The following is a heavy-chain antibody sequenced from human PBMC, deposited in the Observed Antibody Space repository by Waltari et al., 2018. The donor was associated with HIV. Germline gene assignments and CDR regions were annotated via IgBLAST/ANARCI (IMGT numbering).Heavy chain of an antibody. CDR2: INPNSGGT. CDR1: GYTFTGYY. CDR3: ARSYYDSSGYYYYGMDV. V-gene: IGHV1-2*04. Sequence: QVQLVQSGAEVKKPEASVKVSCKASGYTFTGYYMPWVRRAPGQGLEWMGWINPNSGGTNYAQKFQGWVTMTRDTSISTAYMELSRLRSDDTAVYYCARSYYDSSGYYYYGMDVWGQGTTVTVSS. D-gene: IGHD3-22*01. J-gene: IGHJ6*02.